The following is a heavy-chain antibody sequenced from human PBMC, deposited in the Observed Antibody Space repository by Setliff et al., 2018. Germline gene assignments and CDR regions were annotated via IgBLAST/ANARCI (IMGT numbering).Heavy chain of an antibody. D-gene: IGHD3-9*01. CDR1: GGSISSSSYY. CDR3: ARTLYDYDILTGPGYYFDY. J-gene: IGHJ4*02. V-gene: IGHV4-39*07. CDR2: IYYSGST. Sequence: PSETLSLTCTVSGGSISSSSYYRGWIRQPPGKGLEWIGSIYYSGSTYYNPSLKSRVTISVDTSKNQFSLKLSSVTAADTAVYYCARTLYDYDILTGPGYYFDYWGQGTLVTVS.